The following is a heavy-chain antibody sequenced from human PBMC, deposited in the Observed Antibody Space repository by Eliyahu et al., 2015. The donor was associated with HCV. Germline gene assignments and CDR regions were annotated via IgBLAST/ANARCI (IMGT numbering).Heavy chain of an antibody. CDR3: ARDYYGSGSYYNGNWFDP. D-gene: IGHD3-10*01. CDR1: GXXVXXXRYY. J-gene: IGHJ5*02. V-gene: IGHV4-31*03. CDR2: IYYSGTT. Sequence: QMQLQESGPGLVKPSQTLSLTCTVSGXXVXXXRYYWNWXRQHPGKGLEWIGYIYYSGTTHYNPSLKSRVTISLDTSKNQFSLNLNSVTAADTAVYYCARDYYGSGSYYNGNWFDPWGQGMLVTVSS.